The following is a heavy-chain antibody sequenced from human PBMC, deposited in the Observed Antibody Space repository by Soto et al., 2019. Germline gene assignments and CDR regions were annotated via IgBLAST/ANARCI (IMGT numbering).Heavy chain of an antibody. D-gene: IGHD2-15*01. Sequence: EVQLVESGGGLVKPGGSLRLSCAASGFTFSSYSMNWVRQAPGKGLEWVSSISSSSSYIYYADSVKGRFTTSGDNAKNSLYLQMNSLRAEDTAVYYCAGGYCSGGSCYSRDYWGQGTLVTVSS. V-gene: IGHV3-21*01. CDR2: ISSSSSYI. J-gene: IGHJ4*02. CDR3: AGGYCSGGSCYSRDY. CDR1: GFTFSSYS.